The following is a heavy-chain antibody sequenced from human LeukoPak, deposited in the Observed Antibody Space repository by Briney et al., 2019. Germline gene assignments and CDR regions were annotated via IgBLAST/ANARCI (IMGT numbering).Heavy chain of an antibody. V-gene: IGHV3-23*01. CDR1: GFTFSSYA. Sequence: PGGSLRLSCAASGFTFSSYAMSWVRQAPGKGLEWVSAISGSGGSTYYADSVKDRFTISRDNSKNTLYLQMNSLRAEDTAVYYCARGQGNRLLWVGESLSNINPLDYWGQGTLVTVSS. D-gene: IGHD3-10*01. CDR3: ARGQGNRLLWVGESLSNINPLDY. J-gene: IGHJ4*02. CDR2: ISGSGGST.